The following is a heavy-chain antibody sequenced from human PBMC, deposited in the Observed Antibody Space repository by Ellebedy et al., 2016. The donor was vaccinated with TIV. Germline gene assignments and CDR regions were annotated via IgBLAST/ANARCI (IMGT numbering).Heavy chain of an antibody. Sequence: GESLKISCAASGFTFSSYAMSWVRQAPGKGLEWVSAISGSGGSTYYADSVKGRFTISRDNSKNTLYLQMNSLRAEDTAVYYCAKRTGGIVGATRGWYFDLWGRGTLVTVSS. CDR2: ISGSGGST. J-gene: IGHJ2*01. V-gene: IGHV3-23*01. CDR1: GFTFSSYA. D-gene: IGHD1-26*01. CDR3: AKRTGGIVGATRGWYFDL.